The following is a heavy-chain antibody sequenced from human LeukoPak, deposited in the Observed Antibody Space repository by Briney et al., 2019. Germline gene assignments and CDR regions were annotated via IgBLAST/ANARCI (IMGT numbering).Heavy chain of an antibody. CDR2: IKEDGSVK. V-gene: IGHV3-7*01. Sequence: GGSLRLSCAASGFTFSSYWMSWVRQAPGKGLERVGNIKEDGSVKFYLDSVKGRFTISRDNAKSSLYLQLNSLRAEDTAVYYCVRSMATITFSFDYWGQGTLVTVSS. CDR1: GFTFSSYW. CDR3: VRSMATITFSFDY. J-gene: IGHJ4*02. D-gene: IGHD5-24*01.